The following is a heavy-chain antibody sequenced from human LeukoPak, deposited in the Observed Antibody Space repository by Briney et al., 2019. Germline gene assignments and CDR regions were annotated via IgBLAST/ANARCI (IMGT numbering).Heavy chain of an antibody. CDR1: GFTFSSYS. J-gene: IGHJ4*02. CDR3: AKWFGELIDY. D-gene: IGHD3-10*01. Sequence: PGGSLRLSCAASGFTFSSYSMNWVRQAPGKGLEWVSSISSSSSYIYYADSVKGRFTISRDNAKNSLYLQMNSLGAEDTAVYYCAKWFGELIDYWGQGTLVTVSS. V-gene: IGHV3-21*01. CDR2: ISSSSSYI.